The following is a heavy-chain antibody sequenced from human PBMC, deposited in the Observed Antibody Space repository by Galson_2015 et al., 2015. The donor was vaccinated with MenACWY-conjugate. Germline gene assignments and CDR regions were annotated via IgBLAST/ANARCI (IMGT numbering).Heavy chain of an antibody. J-gene: IGHJ2*01. V-gene: IGHV4-59*08. D-gene: IGHD3-9*01. CDR1: GGAISIYY. Sequence: ETLSLTCSVSGGAISIYYWSWIRQSPGRGLQCIGYIYYSGSTNYNPSLKSRVTISVDATKNHLSLKLTSVTAADTAVYYCARLLTDRWGSDLYFDLWGRGTLVTVSS. CDR3: ARLLTDRWGSDLYFDL. CDR2: IYYSGST.